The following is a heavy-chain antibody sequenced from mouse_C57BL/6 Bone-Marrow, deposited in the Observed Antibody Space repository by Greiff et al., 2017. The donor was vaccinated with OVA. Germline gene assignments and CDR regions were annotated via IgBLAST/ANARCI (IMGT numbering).Heavy chain of an antibody. V-gene: IGHV5-17*01. CDR1: GFTFSDYG. CDR2: ISSGSSTI. Sequence: DVQLQESGGGLVKPGGSLKLSCAASGFTFSDYGMHWVRQAPEKGLEWVAYISSGSSTIYYADTVKGRFTISRDNAKNTLFLQMTSLRSEDTAMYYCARTYYYGSSPPWFAYWGQGTLVTVSA. J-gene: IGHJ3*01. D-gene: IGHD1-1*01. CDR3: ARTYYYGSSPPWFAY.